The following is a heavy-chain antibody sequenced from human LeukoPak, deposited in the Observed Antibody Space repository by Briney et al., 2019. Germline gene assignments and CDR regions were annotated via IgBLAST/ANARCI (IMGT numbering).Heavy chain of an antibody. J-gene: IGHJ4*02. Sequence: GGSLRLSCAASGFTFSSYAMSWVRQAPGKGLEWVSAISGSGGSTYYADSVKGRFTISSDNSKNTLYLQMNSLRAEDTAVYYCAKTRRAMVRGVLDYWGQGTLVTVSS. CDR2: ISGSGGST. CDR1: GFTFSSYA. CDR3: AKTRRAMVRGVLDY. V-gene: IGHV3-23*01. D-gene: IGHD3-10*01.